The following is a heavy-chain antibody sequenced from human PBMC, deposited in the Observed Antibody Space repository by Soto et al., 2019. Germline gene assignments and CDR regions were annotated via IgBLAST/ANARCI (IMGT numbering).Heavy chain of an antibody. Sequence: PGGSLRLSCAASGFTFSTYSMNWVRQAPGKGLEWVSDIRSSSTYRFYADSVKGRFTISRDNAKNSLYLQMNSLRDEDTAVYYCARGRYYDSSGYYYWGQGTLVTVSS. V-gene: IGHV3-48*02. CDR3: ARGRYYDSSGYYY. J-gene: IGHJ4*02. CDR1: GFTFSTYS. CDR2: IRSSSTYR. D-gene: IGHD3-22*01.